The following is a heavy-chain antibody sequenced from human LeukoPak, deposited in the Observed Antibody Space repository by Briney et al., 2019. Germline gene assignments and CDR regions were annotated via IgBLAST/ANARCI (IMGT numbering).Heavy chain of an antibody. CDR3: TTLGAFDY. CDR1: GFTFSGYW. Sequence: GGSLRLSCEVFGFTFSGYWMSWVRQAPGKGLEWVGRIKSKTFGGTTDYAAPVKGRFTISRDDSKNTLYLHMNTLKTEDTAIYYCTTLGAFDYWGQGTLVTVSS. D-gene: IGHD3-16*01. V-gene: IGHV3-15*01. CDR2: IKSKTFGGTT. J-gene: IGHJ4*02.